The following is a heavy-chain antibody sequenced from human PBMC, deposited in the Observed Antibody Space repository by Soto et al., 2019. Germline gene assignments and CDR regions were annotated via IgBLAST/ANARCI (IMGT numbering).Heavy chain of an antibody. CDR3: EREDYDFWSKENYYYGMDV. V-gene: IGHV3-74*01. J-gene: IGHJ6*02. D-gene: IGHD3-3*01. CDR2: INSDGSST. CDR1: GFTFSSYW. Sequence: EVQLVESGGGLVQPGGSLRLSCAASGFTFSSYWMHWVRQAPGKGLVWVSRINSDGSSTSYADSVKGRFTISRDNAKNTLYLQMNSLRAEDTAVYYGEREDYDFWSKENYYYGMDVWGQGTTVTVSS.